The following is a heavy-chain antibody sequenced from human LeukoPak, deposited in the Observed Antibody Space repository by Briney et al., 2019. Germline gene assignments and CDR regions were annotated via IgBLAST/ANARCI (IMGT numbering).Heavy chain of an antibody. D-gene: IGHD4-17*01. J-gene: IGHJ4*02. Sequence: PGRCLRLSCAPPGFTFSSYSMHWVRQAPGKGLEWVAVIWYDGRNKYYADSVKGRFTISRDNSKNTLYLQMNSLRAEDTAVYYCARDLGGTTVTPVYWGQGTLVTVSS. CDR3: ARDLGGTTVTPVY. CDR1: GFTFSSYS. V-gene: IGHV3-33*01. CDR2: IWYDGRNK.